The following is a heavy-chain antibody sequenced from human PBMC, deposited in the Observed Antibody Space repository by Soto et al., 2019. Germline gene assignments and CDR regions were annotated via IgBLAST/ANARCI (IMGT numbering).Heavy chain of an antibody. J-gene: IGHJ4*02. CDR1: GFTFGDYA. CDR3: SIVFYDNAYRARLDF. CDR2: IRSKAYGETT. D-gene: IGHD3-3*01. V-gene: IGHV3-49*03. Sequence: GGSLRLSCTGSGFTFGDYAVSWFRQAPGKGLECVGFIRSKAYGETTDYAASVKGRFTISRDDSKTIAYLQMNSLKTEDTAIYYCSIVFYDNAYRARLDFRGQGTLVTVSS.